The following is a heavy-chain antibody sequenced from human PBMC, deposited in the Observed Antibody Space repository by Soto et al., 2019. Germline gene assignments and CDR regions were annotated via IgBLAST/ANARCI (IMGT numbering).Heavy chain of an antibody. CDR1: GFTFSSYA. D-gene: IGHD1-26*01. Sequence: GGSLRLSCAASGFTFSSYAMSWVRQAPGKGLEWVSAISGSVGSTYYADSVKGRFTISKDNSKNKLYLQMNILRAEDTAVYYCAKNPIVGAFNWFDPWGQGTLVTVSS. CDR3: AKNPIVGAFNWFDP. CDR2: ISGSVGST. V-gene: IGHV3-23*01. J-gene: IGHJ5*02.